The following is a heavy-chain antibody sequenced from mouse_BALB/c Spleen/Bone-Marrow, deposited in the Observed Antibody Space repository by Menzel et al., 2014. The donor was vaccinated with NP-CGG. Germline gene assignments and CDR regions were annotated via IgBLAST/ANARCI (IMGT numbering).Heavy chain of an antibody. CDR3: ARGYDYSSWFAY. Sequence: DVKLQESGGGLVQPGGSLKLSCAASGFTFSNYGMSWVRQTPDKRLEMIATINVNGDTTYHPDSVKGRFTISRDNVENTLYLQMSSLKSEDTAMYYCARGYDYSSWFAYWGQGTLVTVSA. CDR1: GFTFSNYG. V-gene: IGHV5-6-3*01. J-gene: IGHJ3*01. D-gene: IGHD2-4*01. CDR2: INVNGDTT.